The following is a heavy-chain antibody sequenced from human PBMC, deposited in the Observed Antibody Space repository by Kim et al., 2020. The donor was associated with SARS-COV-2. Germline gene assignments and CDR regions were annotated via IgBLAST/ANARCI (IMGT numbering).Heavy chain of an antibody. D-gene: IGHD3-22*01. CDR2: INQDGTEK. J-gene: IGHJ6*02. V-gene: IGHV3-7*01. CDR1: GFTFSSYW. Sequence: GGSLRLSCAASGFTFSSYWMTWVRRAPGKGLEWVAYINQDGTEKYYVDSVKGRFTISRDYAKNSLYLQMNGLRAEDTAVYYCVRADYYDSSGDREISYFYGLDVWGQGTTVTVSS. CDR3: VRADYYDSSGDREISYFYGLDV.